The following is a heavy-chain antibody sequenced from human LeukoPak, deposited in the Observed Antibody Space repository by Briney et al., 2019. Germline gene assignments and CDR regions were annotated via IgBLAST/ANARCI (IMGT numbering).Heavy chain of an antibody. CDR1: GFTFSSYG. Sequence: GGSLRLSCAASGFTFSSYGMHWVRQAPGKGLEWVSVIYSGGSTYYADSVKGRFTISRDNSKNTLYLQMNSLRAEDTAVYYCARVYYCSGGSCYSGAFDYWGQGTLVTVSS. J-gene: IGHJ4*02. D-gene: IGHD2-15*01. V-gene: IGHV3-53*01. CDR3: ARVYYCSGGSCYSGAFDY. CDR2: IYSGGST.